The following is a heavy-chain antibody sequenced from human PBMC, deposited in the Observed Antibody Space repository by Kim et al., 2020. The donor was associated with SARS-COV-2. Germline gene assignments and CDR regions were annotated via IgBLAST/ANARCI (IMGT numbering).Heavy chain of an antibody. CDR3: ARAVITMIVVVGAFDL. J-gene: IGHJ3*01. V-gene: IGHV4-31*02. D-gene: IGHD3-22*01. Sequence: PSLKSRVNNSVDTSKNQFSRKLSSVPAADTAVYYCARAVITMIVVVGAFDLWGQGTMVTVSS.